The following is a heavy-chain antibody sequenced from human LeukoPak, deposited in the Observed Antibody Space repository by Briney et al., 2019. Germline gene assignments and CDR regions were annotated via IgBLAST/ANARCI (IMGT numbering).Heavy chain of an antibody. Sequence: PGGSLRLSCAASGFTFSSYWMHWVRQAPGKGLVWVSRINTDGSSTSYADSVKGRFTISRDNAKNTLSLQMDSLRAEDTAVYYCARAYGDYENWFDPWGQGTLVTVSS. J-gene: IGHJ5*02. CDR1: GFTFSSYW. V-gene: IGHV3-74*01. CDR3: ARAYGDYENWFDP. CDR2: INTDGSST. D-gene: IGHD4-17*01.